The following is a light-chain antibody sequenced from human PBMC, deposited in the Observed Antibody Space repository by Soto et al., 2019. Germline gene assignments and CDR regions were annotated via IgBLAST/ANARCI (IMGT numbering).Light chain of an antibody. CDR2: DVS. CDR3: SSYTTSNTRQIV. Sequence: QSALTQPASVSGSPGQSITISCTGTSSDAGGYNYVSWYQHHPGKAPKLMIYDVSNRPSGVSNRFSGSKSGNTASLTISGLQPEDEADYYCSSYTTSNTRQIVLGTGTKVPS. V-gene: IGLV2-14*03. CDR1: SSDAGGYNY. J-gene: IGLJ1*01.